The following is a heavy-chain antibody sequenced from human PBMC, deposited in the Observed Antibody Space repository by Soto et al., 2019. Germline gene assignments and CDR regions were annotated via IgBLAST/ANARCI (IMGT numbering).Heavy chain of an antibody. D-gene: IGHD2-2*02. V-gene: IGHV4-31*02. J-gene: IGHJ5*02. CDR1: GCC. CDR3: ARLRSAPDTCKGLDL. Sequence: GCCRIMKRKVPGKGLEWIGHIYVTGAVDYNPSLRDRITISQDTSERQFSLNLRLVTAADTAVYYCARLRSAPDTCKGLDLLGQGTL. CDR2: IYVTGAV.